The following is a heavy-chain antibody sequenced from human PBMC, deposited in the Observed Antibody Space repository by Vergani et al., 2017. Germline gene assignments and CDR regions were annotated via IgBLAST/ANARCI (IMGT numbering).Heavy chain of an antibody. V-gene: IGHV3-23*01. CDR1: GFTFSSHA. D-gene: IGHD1-1*01. Sequence: EVQLLQSAGAVVQPGGSLRLSCVASGFTFSSHAMSWVRQGHGQGLEWVSSIKNTGDSTHYADSLKGRFTISRDNSKSTLYLQMNSLRTEDTAVYYCATKSCGTPGCQIGYFREWGQGTLVTVSS. J-gene: IGHJ1*01. CDR3: ATKSCGTPGCQIGYFRE. CDR2: IKNTGDST.